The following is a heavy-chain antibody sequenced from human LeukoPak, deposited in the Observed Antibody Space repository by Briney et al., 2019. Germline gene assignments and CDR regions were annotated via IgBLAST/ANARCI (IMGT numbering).Heavy chain of an antibody. CDR2: ISGDGGST. CDR3: ATAIQRWASNYFDY. Sequence: GGSLRLSCAASRFTLDEYAMQSVRHAPGKGLERVSHISGDGGSTYYADSVKGRFTISRDNSKNSLYLQMYSLRTEDTASYYCATAIQRWASNYFDYWGQGTLVTVSS. J-gene: IGHJ4*02. CDR1: RFTLDEYA. V-gene: IGHV3-43*02. D-gene: IGHD5-18*01.